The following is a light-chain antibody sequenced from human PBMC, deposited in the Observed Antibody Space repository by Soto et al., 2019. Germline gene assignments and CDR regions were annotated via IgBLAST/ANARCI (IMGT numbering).Light chain of an antibody. CDR2: AAS. CDR3: QKYSSVPV. J-gene: IGKJ3*01. V-gene: IGKV1-27*01. Sequence: DIPMTQSPTSLSASVGDRVTITCRASQGIRNFVAWYQQKPGKAPKLLIYAASTLQSGVPSRFSGSGSGTDFPLTINSLHPEDVASYSCQKYSSVPVFGPGTKVEIK. CDR1: QGIRNF.